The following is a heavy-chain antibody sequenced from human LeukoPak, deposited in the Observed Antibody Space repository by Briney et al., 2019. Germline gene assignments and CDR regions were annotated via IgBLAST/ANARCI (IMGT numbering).Heavy chain of an antibody. CDR2: IVPIFGTA. CDR1: GGTFSSYA. V-gene: IGHV1-69*13. D-gene: IGHD2-2*01. CDR3: ARGRVPAAMWAYYYYYMDV. Sequence: SVKVSCKASGGTFSSYAISWVRQAPGQGLEWMGGIVPIFGTANYAQKFQGRVTITADESTSTAYMELSSLRSEDTAVYYCARGRVPAAMWAYYYYYMDVWGKGATVTVSS. J-gene: IGHJ6*03.